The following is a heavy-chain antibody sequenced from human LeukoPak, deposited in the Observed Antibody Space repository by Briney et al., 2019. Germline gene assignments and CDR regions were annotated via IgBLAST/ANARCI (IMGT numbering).Heavy chain of an antibody. V-gene: IGHV3-48*04. CDR1: GFTFNSYN. J-gene: IGHJ4*02. D-gene: IGHD3-22*01. CDR2: ISSDSSTI. Sequence: GGSLRLSCAASGFTFNSYNMNWVRQAPGKGLEWVSYISSDSSTIFYADSVKGRFTISRDNAKNSLYLQMNSLRAEDTALYYCAREVSEGFDFWGQGTLVTVSS. CDR3: AREVSEGFDF.